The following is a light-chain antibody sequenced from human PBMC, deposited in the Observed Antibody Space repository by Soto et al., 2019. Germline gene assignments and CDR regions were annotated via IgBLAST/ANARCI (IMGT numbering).Light chain of an antibody. CDR3: QQRSDSIT. Sequence: ELVLTQSPDTLSLSPGERATLSCWASHSVTTHLAWFQQRPGQTPRLLIYDASTRAPGIPARFSGRGSGADFTLTISSLEPEDFAVYYCQQRSDSITFGQGTRLEIK. J-gene: IGKJ5*01. V-gene: IGKV3-11*01. CDR1: HSVTTH. CDR2: DAS.